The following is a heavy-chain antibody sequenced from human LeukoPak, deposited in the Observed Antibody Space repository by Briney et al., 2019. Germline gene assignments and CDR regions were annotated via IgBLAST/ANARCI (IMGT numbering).Heavy chain of an antibody. CDR3: ASPSEDSSGWESFDY. CDR2: IYYSGST. D-gene: IGHD6-19*01. J-gene: IGHJ4*02. CDR1: GGSISSYH. Sequence: SETLSLTCTVSGGSISSYHWSWIRQPPGKGLEWIGYIYYSGSTNYNPSLKSRVTISVDTSKNQFSLKLSSVTAADTAVYYCASPSEDSSGWESFDYWGQGTLVTVSS. V-gene: IGHV4-59*01.